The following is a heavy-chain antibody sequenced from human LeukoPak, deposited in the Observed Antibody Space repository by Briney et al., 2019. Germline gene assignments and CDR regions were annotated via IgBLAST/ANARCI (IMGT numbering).Heavy chain of an antibody. J-gene: IGHJ3*02. CDR1: GFTFDDYA. CDR3: AKDMGSGGSCYAFDI. V-gene: IGHV3-9*01. CDR2: ISWNSGSI. Sequence: PGRSLRLSCAASGFTFDDYAMHWVRQAPGKGLEWVSGISWNSGSIGYADSVKGRFTISRDNAKNSLYLQMNSLGAEDTALYYCAKDMGSGGSCYAFDIWGQGTMVTVSS. D-gene: IGHD2-15*01.